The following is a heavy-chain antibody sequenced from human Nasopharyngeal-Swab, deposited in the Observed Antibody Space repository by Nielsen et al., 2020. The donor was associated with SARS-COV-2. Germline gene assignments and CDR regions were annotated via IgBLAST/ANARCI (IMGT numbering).Heavy chain of an antibody. V-gene: IGHV3-23*01. Sequence: GGSLRLSCAASGFTFSSYAMSWVRQAPGKGLEWVSAISGSGGSPYYADSVKGRFTISRDNSKNTLYLQMNSLRAEDTAVYYCAKDYRDYSNYDYYYYGLDVWGQGTTVTVSS. D-gene: IGHD4-11*01. J-gene: IGHJ6*02. CDR1: GFTFSSYA. CDR3: AKDYRDYSNYDYYYYGLDV. CDR2: ISGSGGSP.